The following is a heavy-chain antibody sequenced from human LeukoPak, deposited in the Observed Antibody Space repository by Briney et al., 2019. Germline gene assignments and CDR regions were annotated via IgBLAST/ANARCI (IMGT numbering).Heavy chain of an antibody. CDR1: GGSISSGSYY. Sequence: PSQTLSLTCTVSGGSISSGSYYWSWIRQPAGKGLEWIGRIYTSGSTNYNPSLKSRVTISVDTSKNQFSLKLSSVTAADTAVYYCARGGCSSTSCYGWFDPWGQGTLVTVSS. D-gene: IGHD2-2*01. J-gene: IGHJ5*02. CDR2: IYTSGST. CDR3: ARGGCSSTSCYGWFDP. V-gene: IGHV4-61*02.